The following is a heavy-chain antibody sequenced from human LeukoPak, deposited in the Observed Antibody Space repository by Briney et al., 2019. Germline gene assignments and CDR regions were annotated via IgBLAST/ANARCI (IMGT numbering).Heavy chain of an antibody. D-gene: IGHD3-3*01. CDR2: IEQDGSKK. CDR3: ARDKPEGNFWSGYPKLFDY. V-gene: IGHV3-7*03. CDR1: GFPFSSYW. J-gene: IGHJ4*02. Sequence: GGSLRLSCVASGFPFSSYWMTWVRQAPGKGLEWVANIEQDGSKKSYADSVKGRFTISRDNAKNSLYLQMNSLRAEDTAVYYCARDKPEGNFWSGYPKLFDYWGQGTLVTVSS.